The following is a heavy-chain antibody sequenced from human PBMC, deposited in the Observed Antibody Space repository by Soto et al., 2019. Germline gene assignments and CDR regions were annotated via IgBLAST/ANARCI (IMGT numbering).Heavy chain of an antibody. V-gene: IGHV1-69*01. D-gene: IGHD2-8*02. Sequence: QVQLVQSGAEVKKTGSSVKVSCKASGGTFSIDGFSWVRQAPGQGPEWIGGIIPILTTPDYAQKCQGRVTIVADESTTTVYMELSSLKFEDTAVYYCATSVGIAPTGEDGMDVWGQGTSVTVSS. J-gene: IGHJ6*02. CDR2: IIPILTTP. CDR3: ATSVGIAPTGEDGMDV. CDR1: GGTFSIDG.